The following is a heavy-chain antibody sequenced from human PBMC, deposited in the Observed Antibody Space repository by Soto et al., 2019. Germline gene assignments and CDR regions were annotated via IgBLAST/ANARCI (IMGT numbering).Heavy chain of an antibody. Sequence: EVQLVESGCGLVQPGASLRLSCAASGFSFSNYEMNWVRQAPGKGLEWVAYISSSGTTVHYADSVGGRFTVSRDNARNSLYLQMNTLRVEDTALYDCARDRAAGGYWGQGTLVTVSS. CDR2: ISSSGTTV. CDR3: ARDRAAGGY. J-gene: IGHJ4*02. V-gene: IGHV3-48*03. CDR1: GFSFSNYE. D-gene: IGHD6-13*01.